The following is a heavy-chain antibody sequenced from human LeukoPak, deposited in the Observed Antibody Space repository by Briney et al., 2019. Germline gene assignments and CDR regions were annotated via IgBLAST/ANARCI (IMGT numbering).Heavy chain of an antibody. J-gene: IGHJ6*03. D-gene: IGHD6-13*01. CDR3: TREGRAAGIGRVLTATYLYYYYYYMDV. Sequence: GGSLRLSCTASGFTFGDYAMSWFRQAPGKGLEWVGLIRSKAYGGTTEYAASVKGRFTISRDDSKSIAYLQMNSLKTEDTAVYYCTREGRAAGIGRVLTATYLYYYYYYMDVWGKGTTVAVSS. CDR2: IRSKAYGGTT. CDR1: GFTFGDYA. V-gene: IGHV3-49*03.